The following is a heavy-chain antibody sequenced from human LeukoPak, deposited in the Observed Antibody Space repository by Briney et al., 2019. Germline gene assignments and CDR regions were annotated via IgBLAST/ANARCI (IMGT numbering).Heavy chain of an antibody. CDR1: GGSFSGYY. Sequence: PETLSLTCAVYGGSFSGYYWSWIRQPPGKGQEGIGEINHSGSTNYNPSLKCPVTISIDTSKHQFSLKLSSVTAADTAVYYCARVRGYCSSTSCRKPNFSQRNWFDPWGQGTLVTVSS. J-gene: IGHJ5*02. D-gene: IGHD2-2*03. CDR2: INHSGST. CDR3: ARVRGYCSSTSCRKPNFSQRNWFDP. V-gene: IGHV4-34*01.